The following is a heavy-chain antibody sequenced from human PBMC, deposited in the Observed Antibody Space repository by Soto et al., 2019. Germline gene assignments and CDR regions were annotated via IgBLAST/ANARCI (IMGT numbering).Heavy chain of an antibody. D-gene: IGHD6-6*01. CDR1: GGTFSSYA. CDR2: IIPIFGTA. J-gene: IGHJ6*02. CDR3: ARARYSSSSYYYFGMDV. V-gene: IGHV1-69*01. Sequence: QVQLVQSGAEVKKPGSSVKVSCKASGGTFSSYAISWVRQAPGQGREWMGGIIPIFGTANYAQKFQGRVTIPADESTRTGYMELSSLRSEDTAVYYCARARYSSSSYYYFGMDVWGQGTTVTVSS.